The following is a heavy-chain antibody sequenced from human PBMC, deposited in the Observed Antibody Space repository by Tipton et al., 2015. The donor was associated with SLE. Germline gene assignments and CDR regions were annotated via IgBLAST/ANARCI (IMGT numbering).Heavy chain of an antibody. D-gene: IGHD3/OR15-3a*01. CDR1: GFAFSNYA. CDR2: ISYDGDNK. V-gene: IGHV3-30-3*01. J-gene: IGHJ1*01. Sequence: RSLRLSCSASGFAFSNYAIHWVRQAPGRGLERLAVISYDGDNKFYADSVTGRFTISRDNSENTLYLQMNSLRPEDTAVYYCTKGEFWTGIGEYFHTWGQGTLVTVSS. CDR3: TKGEFWTGIGEYFHT.